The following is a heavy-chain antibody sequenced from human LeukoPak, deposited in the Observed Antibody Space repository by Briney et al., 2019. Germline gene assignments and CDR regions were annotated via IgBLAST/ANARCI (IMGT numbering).Heavy chain of an antibody. Sequence: GGSLRLSCAASGFTFSSYSMNWVRQAPGKGLEWVSYISSSSTIYYADSVKGRFTISRDNSKNTLYLQMNSLRAEDTAVYYCAKSLWFGELWYDYWGQGTLVTVSS. CDR3: AKSLWFGELWYDY. CDR1: GFTFSSYS. V-gene: IGHV3-48*01. J-gene: IGHJ4*02. CDR2: ISSSSTI. D-gene: IGHD3-10*01.